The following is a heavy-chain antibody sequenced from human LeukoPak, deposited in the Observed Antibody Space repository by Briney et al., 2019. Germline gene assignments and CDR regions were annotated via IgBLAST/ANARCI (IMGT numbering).Heavy chain of an antibody. V-gene: IGHV1-69*06. CDR2: IIPIFGTA. CDR1: GGTFSSYA. CDR3: ARDFLAAAGTDY. Sequence: ASVKVSCKASGGTFSSYAISWVRQAPGQGLEWMGGIIPIFGTANYAQKFQGRVTITADKSTSTAYMELSSLRSEDTAVYYCARDFLAAAGTDYWGQGTLVTVSS. J-gene: IGHJ4*02. D-gene: IGHD6-13*01.